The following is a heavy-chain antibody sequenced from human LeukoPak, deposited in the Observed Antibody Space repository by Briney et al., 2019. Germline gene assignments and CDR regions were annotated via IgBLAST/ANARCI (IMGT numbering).Heavy chain of an antibody. CDR1: GYTFNDCY. D-gene: IGHD6-13*01. CDR3: ASATSSSQTYYYYMDV. V-gene: IGHV1-2*02. J-gene: IGHJ6*03. CDR2: INPNSGGT. Sequence: ASVKVSCKASGYTFNDCYLHWVRQAPGQGFEWMGWINPNSGGTKYAQRFQGRVTMTRDASISTAYMELSRLRSDDTAVYYCASATSSSQTYYYYMDVWGKGTTVTVSS.